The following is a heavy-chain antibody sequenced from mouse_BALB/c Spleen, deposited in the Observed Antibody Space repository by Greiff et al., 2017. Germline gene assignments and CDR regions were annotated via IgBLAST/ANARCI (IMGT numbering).Heavy chain of an antibody. Sequence: QVPLQQSGAELARPGASVKMSCQASGYTFTSFSLHWVKQRPGQGLEWIGYINPSSGYTNYNQKFKDKATLTADNSSSTAYMQLSSLKSEDSAVYYCARRGWYYGDYYAMDYWGQGTSVTVSS. J-gene: IGHJ4*01. CDR2: INPSSGYT. V-gene: IGHV1-4*01. D-gene: IGHD1-1*01. CDR3: ARRGWYYGDYYAMDY. CDR1: GYTFTSFS.